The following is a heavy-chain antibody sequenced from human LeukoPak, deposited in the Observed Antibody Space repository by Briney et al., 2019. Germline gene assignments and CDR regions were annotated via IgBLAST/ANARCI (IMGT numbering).Heavy chain of an antibody. D-gene: IGHD2-2*01. CDR1: GYSFTSYW. V-gene: IGHV5-10-1*01. Sequence: GESLRISCKGSGYSFTSYWISWVRQMPGKGLEWMGRIDPSDSYTNYSPSFQGHVTISADKSLSTAYLQWSSLKASDTAMYYCARPGSHCSSTSCLDAFDIWGQGTMVTVSS. J-gene: IGHJ3*02. CDR3: ARPGSHCSSTSCLDAFDI. CDR2: IDPSDSYT.